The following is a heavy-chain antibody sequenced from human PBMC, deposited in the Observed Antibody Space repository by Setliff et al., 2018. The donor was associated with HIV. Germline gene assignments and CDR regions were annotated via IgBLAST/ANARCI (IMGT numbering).Heavy chain of an antibody. J-gene: IGHJ3*02. CDR1: GGSISSGGYY. CDR2: IYYSGST. D-gene: IGHD6-19*01. Sequence: SETLSLTCTVSGGSISSGGYYWSWIRQLPGKGLECIGYIYYSGSTYYNPSLKSLVTISVDTSKNQFSLKLSSVTAADTAVYYCARDRLNVYSSGHAFDIWGQGTMVTVSS. CDR3: ARDRLNVYSSGHAFDI. V-gene: IGHV4-31*01.